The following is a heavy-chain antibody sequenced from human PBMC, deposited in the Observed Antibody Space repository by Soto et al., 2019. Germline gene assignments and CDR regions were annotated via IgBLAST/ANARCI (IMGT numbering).Heavy chain of an antibody. Sequence: EVQLSESGGGLVQPGGSLRLSCAASGFTFSSYAMSWVRQAPGKGLEWVSAISGSGGSTYYADSVKGRFTISRDNSKNTLYLQMNSLRAEDTAVYYCAKGGGSSSSWYVGRYFDLWGRGTLVTVSS. D-gene: IGHD6-13*01. CDR3: AKGGGSSSSWYVGRYFDL. CDR2: ISGSGGST. CDR1: GFTFSSYA. V-gene: IGHV3-23*01. J-gene: IGHJ2*01.